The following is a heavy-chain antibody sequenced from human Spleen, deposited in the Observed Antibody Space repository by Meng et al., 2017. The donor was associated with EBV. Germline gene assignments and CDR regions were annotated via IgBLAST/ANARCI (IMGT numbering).Heavy chain of an antibody. Sequence: QGQRQESGPGLVKPAETLAPTCPGSGASISGSYWSWIRQPPGKGLEWIGHVYYSGSTNYNPSLKSRITMSVDTSKNQFSLKLSYVTAADTAVYYCARAGGEVGRFDPWGQGALVTVSS. CDR2: VYYSGST. D-gene: IGHD1-26*01. CDR1: GASISGSY. V-gene: IGHV4-59*01. J-gene: IGHJ5*02. CDR3: ARAGGEVGRFDP.